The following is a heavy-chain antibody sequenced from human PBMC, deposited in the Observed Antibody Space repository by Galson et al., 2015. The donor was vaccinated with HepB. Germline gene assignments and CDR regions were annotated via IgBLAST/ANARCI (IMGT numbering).Heavy chain of an antibody. Sequence: SLTCSVSGGSISGKYWSWIRQSPGKGLEWIGHIFNSGNTNYKPSLKSRVTISADTSKNLFSLKLTSVTAADTAVYFCARVTVIWFGELSVPGYFDLWGRGTLVTVSS. J-gene: IGHJ2*01. V-gene: IGHV4-59*08. CDR3: ARVTVIWFGELSVPGYFDL. CDR2: IFNSGNT. CDR1: GGSISGKY. D-gene: IGHD3-10*01.